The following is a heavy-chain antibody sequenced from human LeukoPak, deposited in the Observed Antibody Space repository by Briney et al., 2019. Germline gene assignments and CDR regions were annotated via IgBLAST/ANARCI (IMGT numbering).Heavy chain of an antibody. D-gene: IGHD6-13*01. CDR2: IHYSGST. CDR3: ARQVYSSSWSYYFDY. Sequence: SETLSLTCAVSSGSISSYYWSWIRQPPGRGLEWIGSIHYSGSTSYNSSLKRRVTISIDTSKNQFSLKLSSVTPADTAVYYCARQVYSSSWSYYFDYWGQGILVTVSS. J-gene: IGHJ4*02. V-gene: IGHV4-59*01. CDR1: SGSISSYY.